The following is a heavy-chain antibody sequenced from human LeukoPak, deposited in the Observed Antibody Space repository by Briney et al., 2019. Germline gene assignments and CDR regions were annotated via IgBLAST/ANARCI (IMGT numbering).Heavy chain of an antibody. CDR2: ISWNSGSI. D-gene: IGHD2-2*01. CDR1: GFTFDDYA. Sequence: GGSLRLSCAASGFTFDDYAMHWVRQAPGKGLEWVSGISWNSGSIGYADSVKGPFTISRDNAKNSLYLQMNSLRAEDTALYYCAKGGTGYCSSTSCPYYYYGMDVWGQGTTVTVSS. J-gene: IGHJ6*02. V-gene: IGHV3-9*01. CDR3: AKGGTGYCSSTSCPYYYYGMDV.